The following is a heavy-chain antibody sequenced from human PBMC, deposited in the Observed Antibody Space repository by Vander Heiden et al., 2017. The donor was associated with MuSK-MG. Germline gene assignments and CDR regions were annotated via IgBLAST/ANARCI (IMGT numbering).Heavy chain of an antibody. V-gene: IGHV1-46*01. CDR3: ARGGATSFGVVTYYYYGMDV. CDR2: INPSGGST. D-gene: IGHD3-3*01. CDR1: GYTFTSYY. J-gene: IGHJ6*02. Sequence: QVQLVQSGAEVKKPGASVKVSCKASGYTFTSYYMHWVRQAPGQGLEWMGIINPSGGSTSYAQKFQGRVTMTRDTSTSTVYMELSSLRSEDTAVYYCARGGATSFGVVTYYYYGMDVWGQGTTVTVSS.